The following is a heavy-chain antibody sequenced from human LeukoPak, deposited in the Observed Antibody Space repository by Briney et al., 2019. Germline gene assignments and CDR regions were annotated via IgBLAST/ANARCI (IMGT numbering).Heavy chain of an antibody. V-gene: IGHV3-13*01. CDR2: IGTAGDT. CDR1: GFTFSNYD. Sequence: GGSLRLSCAASGFTFSNYDMHWVRQVTGKCLEWVSAIGTAGDTYYPGSVKGRFTISRENAKNSLYLQMNSPRAGDTAVYYCARKFPRRQTDYWGQGTLVTVSS. CDR3: ARKFPRRQTDY. J-gene: IGHJ4*02.